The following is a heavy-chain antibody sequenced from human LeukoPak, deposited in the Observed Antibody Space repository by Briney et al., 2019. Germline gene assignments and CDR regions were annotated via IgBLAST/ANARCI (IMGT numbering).Heavy chain of an antibody. CDR1: GFTFSDYY. Sequence: GGSLRLSCTASGFTFSDYYMSWIRQAPGKGLEWVSYITSSGSTIYYADSVKGRFTISRDNAKNSLYLQMNSLRAEDTAVYYCARDKYYYDSGNSLRCDHWGQGTLVTVSS. D-gene: IGHD3-10*01. V-gene: IGHV3-11*01. J-gene: IGHJ4*02. CDR2: ITSSGSTI. CDR3: ARDKYYYDSGNSLRCDH.